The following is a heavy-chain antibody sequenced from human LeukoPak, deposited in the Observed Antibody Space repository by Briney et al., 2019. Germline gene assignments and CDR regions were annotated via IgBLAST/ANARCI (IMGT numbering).Heavy chain of an antibody. CDR1: GFTFSSYA. V-gene: IGHV3-30*04. CDR2: ISYDGSNK. D-gene: IGHD5-24*01. CDR3: ARDWVYKIDY. Sequence: GRSLRLSCAASGFTFSSYAMHWVRQAPGKGLEWVAVISYDGSNKYYADSVKGRFTISRDNAKNTLILQMNSLRAEDTAVYYCARDWVYKIDYWGRGTLVTVSS. J-gene: IGHJ4*02.